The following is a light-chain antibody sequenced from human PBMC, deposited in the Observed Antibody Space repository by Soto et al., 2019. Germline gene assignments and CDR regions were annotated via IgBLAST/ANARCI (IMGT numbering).Light chain of an antibody. V-gene: IGKV3-20*01. Sequence: EIVLTQSPGTLSLSPGERATLSSRATQTVSGIYVAWYQQKPGQAPRLLIFGASSRATGIPDRFSGSGSGIDFTLTISRLEPEDFAVYYCQGHGSSQSYTFGQGTKLEI. CDR1: QTVSGIY. CDR2: GAS. CDR3: QGHGSSQSYT. J-gene: IGKJ2*01.